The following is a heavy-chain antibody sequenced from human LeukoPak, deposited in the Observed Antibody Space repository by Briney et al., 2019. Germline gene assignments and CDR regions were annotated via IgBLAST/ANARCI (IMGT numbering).Heavy chain of an antibody. Sequence: GGSLRLSCAASGFTFSSYWMSWVRQAPGKGLEWVSYISSSSSTIYYADSVKGRFTISRDTAKNSLYLQMNSLRAEDTAVYYCARSKRNGFDIWGQGTMVTVSS. CDR1: GFTFSSYW. J-gene: IGHJ3*02. CDR3: ARSKRNGFDI. CDR2: ISSSSSTI. V-gene: IGHV3-48*01.